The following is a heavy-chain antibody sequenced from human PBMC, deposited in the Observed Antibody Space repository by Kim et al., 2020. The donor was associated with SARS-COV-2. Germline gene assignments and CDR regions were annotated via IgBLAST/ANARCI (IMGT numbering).Heavy chain of an antibody. J-gene: IGHJ6*02. V-gene: IGHV1-18*01. CDR1: GYTFTSYG. CDR2: ISAYNGNT. Sequence: ASVKVSCKASGYTFTSYGISWVRQAPGQGLEWMGWISAYNGNTNYAQKLQGRVTMTTDTSTSTAYMELRSLRSDDTAVYYCARDTADIVVVPALSGMDVWGQGTTVTVSS. D-gene: IGHD2-2*01. CDR3: ARDTADIVVVPALSGMDV.